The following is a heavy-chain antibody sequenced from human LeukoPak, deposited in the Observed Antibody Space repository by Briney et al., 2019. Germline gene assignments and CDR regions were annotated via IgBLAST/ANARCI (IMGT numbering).Heavy chain of an antibody. Sequence: SETLSLTCAVSGGSISSGGYSWSWIRQPPGKGLEWIGYIYHSGSTYYNPSLKSRVTISVDRSKNQFSLKLSSVTAADTAVYYCARVEARSNWFDPWGQGTLVTVSS. CDR3: ARVEARSNWFDP. CDR2: IYHSGST. J-gene: IGHJ5*02. CDR1: GGSISSGGYS. V-gene: IGHV4-30-2*01.